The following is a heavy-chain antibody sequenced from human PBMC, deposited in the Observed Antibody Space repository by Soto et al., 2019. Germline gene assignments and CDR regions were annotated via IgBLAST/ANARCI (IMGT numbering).Heavy chain of an antibody. CDR2: IYYSGST. J-gene: IGHJ3*02. CDR3: ARSTRSDSSGWYDDDAFDI. V-gene: IGHV4-31*03. D-gene: IGHD6-19*01. Sequence: SETLSLTCTVSGGSISSGGYYWSWIRQHPGKGLEWIGYIYYSGSTYYNPSLKSRVTISVDTSKNQFSLKLSSVTAADTTVYYCARSTRSDSSGWYDDDAFDIWGQGTMVTVSS. CDR1: GGSISSGGYY.